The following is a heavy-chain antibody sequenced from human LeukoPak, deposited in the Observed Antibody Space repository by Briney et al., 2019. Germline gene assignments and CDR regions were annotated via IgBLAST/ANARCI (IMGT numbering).Heavy chain of an antibody. CDR3: ARDPYSGGYGDDYYYYMDV. CDR2: IKRDGSEK. CDR1: GFTSSNYW. J-gene: IGHJ6*03. Sequence: GGSLRLSCAASGFTSSNYWMSWVRQAPGKGLEWVANIKRDGSEKYYVDSVRGRFTISRDNAQNSLYLHMGSLRAEDTAVYYCARDPYSGGYGDDYYYYMDVWGKGTTVTISS. V-gene: IGHV3-7*01. D-gene: IGHD1-26*01.